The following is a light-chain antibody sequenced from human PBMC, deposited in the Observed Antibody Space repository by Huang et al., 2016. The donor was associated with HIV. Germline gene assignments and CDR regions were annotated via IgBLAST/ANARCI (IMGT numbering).Light chain of an antibody. CDR1: QSVLYSSNNKNY. V-gene: IGKV4-1*01. CDR2: WAS. J-gene: IGKJ1*01. Sequence: DIVMTQSPASLSVSLGERATINCKSSQSVLYSSNNKNYLAWYHQKPGQTPKLLIYWASTRESGVPDRFSGSGSGTDFTLTISSLQAEDVAVYYCQQYYSTPPTFGQGTKVEIK. CDR3: QQYYSTPPT.